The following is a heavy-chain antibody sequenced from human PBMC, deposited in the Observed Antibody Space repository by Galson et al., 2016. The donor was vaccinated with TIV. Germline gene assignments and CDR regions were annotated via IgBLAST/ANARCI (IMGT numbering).Heavy chain of an antibody. CDR3: ARVGSTGWAQYFDY. Sequence: SLRLSCAASGFTFSSYTMHWIRQAPGKGLEWLAVTTYDDSQKYYADSVKGRFTISRDNSRNTLYLQMNSLTAEDTAVYYCARVGSTGWAQYFDYWGQGSLVTVSS. J-gene: IGHJ4*02. CDR2: TTYDDSQK. V-gene: IGHV3-30*04. D-gene: IGHD6-19*01. CDR1: GFTFSSYT.